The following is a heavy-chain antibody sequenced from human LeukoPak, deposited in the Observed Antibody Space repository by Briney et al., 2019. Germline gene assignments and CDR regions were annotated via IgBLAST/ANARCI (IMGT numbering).Heavy chain of an antibody. CDR3: ARDCQSFYYYYMDV. CDR2: ISSSGSTI. V-gene: IGHV3-11*01. Sequence: GGSLRPSCAASGFTFSDYYMSWIRQAPGKGLEWVSYISSSGSTIYYADSVKGRFTISRDNAKNSLYLQMNSLRAEDTAVYYCARDCQSFYYYYMDVWGKGTTVTVSS. D-gene: IGHD3-16*01. CDR1: GFTFSDYY. J-gene: IGHJ6*03.